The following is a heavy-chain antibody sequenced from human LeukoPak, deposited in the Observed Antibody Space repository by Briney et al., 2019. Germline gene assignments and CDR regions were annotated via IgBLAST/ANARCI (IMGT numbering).Heavy chain of an antibody. CDR2: IYYSGST. J-gene: IGHJ5*02. Sequence: SETLSLTCTVSGGSISSSSYYWAWIRQPPGKGLEWIGTIYYSGSTYYNPSLKSRVTISVDTSKNQFSLKLSSVTAADTAVYYCARAVAGTRFDPWGQGTLVTVSS. D-gene: IGHD6-19*01. CDR3: ARAVAGTRFDP. CDR1: GGSISSSSYY. V-gene: IGHV4-39*07.